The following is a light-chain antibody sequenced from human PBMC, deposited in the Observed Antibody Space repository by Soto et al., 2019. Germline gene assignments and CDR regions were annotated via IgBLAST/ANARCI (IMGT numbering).Light chain of an antibody. CDR1: ESRRVY. CDR2: AAS. V-gene: IGKV1-39*01. CDR3: KQSYSTPDT. J-gene: IGKJ4*01. Sequence: DIQMTQSPSSVSASVTDRVIITCRASESRRVYLNLDQQKPGKAPKLLIYAASSLQSGVPSRFSGSGSGTDFTLTISSLQPEDFATYYCKQSYSTPDTFGGGTKV.